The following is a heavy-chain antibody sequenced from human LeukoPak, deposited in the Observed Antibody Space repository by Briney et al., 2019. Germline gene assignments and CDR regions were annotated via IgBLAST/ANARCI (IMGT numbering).Heavy chain of an antibody. V-gene: IGHV4-30-2*01. Sequence: PSETLSLTCAVSGGSISSGGYSWSWIRQPPGKGLEWIGYIYHSGSTYYNPSLKSRVTISVDRSKSQFSLKLSSVTAADTAVYYCARGHGYYFDYWGQGTLVTVSS. CDR3: ARGHGYYFDY. CDR2: IYHSGST. D-gene: IGHD6-25*01. J-gene: IGHJ4*02. CDR1: GGSISSGGYS.